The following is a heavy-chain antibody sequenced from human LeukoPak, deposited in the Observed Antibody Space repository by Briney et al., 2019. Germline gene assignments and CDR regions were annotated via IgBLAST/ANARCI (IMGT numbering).Heavy chain of an antibody. D-gene: IGHD6-6*01. CDR1: GFTFSSYW. Sequence: GGSLRLSCAASGFTFSSYWMSWVRQAPGKGLVWVSRINSDGTSTTYADSVKGRFTISRDNAKNTLYLQMNSLRAEDTAIYYCARGLSGYSSSLGYWGQGTLVTVSS. CDR3: ARGLSGYSSSLGY. V-gene: IGHV3-74*01. J-gene: IGHJ4*02. CDR2: INSDGTST.